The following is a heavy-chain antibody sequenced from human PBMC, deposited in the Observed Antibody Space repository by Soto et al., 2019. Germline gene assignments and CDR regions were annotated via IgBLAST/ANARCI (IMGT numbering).Heavy chain of an antibody. J-gene: IGHJ5*02. Sequence: SLKVSCKASGYTFTSYGISWVRHAPGQGLEWMGWISAYNGNTNYAQKLQGRVTMTTDTSTSTAYMELRSLRSDDTAVYYCARDAHCSSTSCYNWFDPWGQGTLVTVSS. CDR3: ARDAHCSSTSCYNWFDP. D-gene: IGHD2-2*01. CDR1: GYTFTSYG. CDR2: ISAYNGNT. V-gene: IGHV1-18*01.